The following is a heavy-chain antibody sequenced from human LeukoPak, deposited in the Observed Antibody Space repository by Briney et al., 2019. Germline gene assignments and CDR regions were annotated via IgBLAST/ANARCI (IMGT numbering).Heavy chain of an antibody. J-gene: IGHJ5*02. CDR2: IIPILGIA. CDR1: GGTFSSYT. CDR3: ARDGTQYYYDSSGYYRFDP. V-gene: IGHV1-69*04. D-gene: IGHD3-22*01. Sequence: ASVKVSCKASGGTFSSYTISWVRQAPGQGLEWMGRIIPILGIANYAQKFQGRVTITADKSTSTAYMELSSLRSEDTAVYYCARDGTQYYYDSSGYYRFDPWGQGTLVTVSS.